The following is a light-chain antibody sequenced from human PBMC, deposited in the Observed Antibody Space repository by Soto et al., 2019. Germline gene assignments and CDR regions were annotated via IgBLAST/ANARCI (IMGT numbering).Light chain of an antibody. CDR2: EVT. CDR3: CSYAGSYDWV. CDR1: SSDVGGYNY. J-gene: IGLJ3*02. Sequence: QSALTQPRSVSGSPGQTVTISCTGTSSDVGGYNYVSWYQQHPGKAPKVLIYEVTNRPSGVPDRFSGSKSGNTASLTISGLQAEDEADYYCCSYAGSYDWVFGGGTKLTVL. V-gene: IGLV2-11*01.